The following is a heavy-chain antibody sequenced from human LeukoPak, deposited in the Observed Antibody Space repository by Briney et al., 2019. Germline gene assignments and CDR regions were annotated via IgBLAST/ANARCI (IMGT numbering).Heavy chain of an antibody. CDR1: GYTFTGYY. CDR2: INPNSGGT. J-gene: IGHJ4*02. D-gene: IGHD3-22*01. Sequence: ASVKVSCKASGYTFTGYYMHWVRQAPGQGLEWMGWINPNSGGTNYAQKFQGRVTMTRDTSISTAYMELSRLKSDDTAVYYCARDLRHITMIVVAPRGLDYWGQGTLVTVSS. CDR3: ARDLRHITMIVVAPRGLDY. V-gene: IGHV1-2*02.